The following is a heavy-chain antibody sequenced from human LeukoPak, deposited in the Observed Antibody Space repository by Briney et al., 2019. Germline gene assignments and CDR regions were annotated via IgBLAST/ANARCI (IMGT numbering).Heavy chain of an antibody. Sequence: GGSLRLSCAASGCSFSNSGMSWVRQAAGKGLEWVSDISGSGTSTYYADSVKGRFTISRDNSNNTLHLHMTSLRGEDTALYYCAKGGWLQPNDYWGQGTLVTVSS. CDR1: GCSFSNSG. V-gene: IGHV3-23*01. D-gene: IGHD5-24*01. CDR3: AKGGWLQPNDY. CDR2: ISGSGTST. J-gene: IGHJ4*02.